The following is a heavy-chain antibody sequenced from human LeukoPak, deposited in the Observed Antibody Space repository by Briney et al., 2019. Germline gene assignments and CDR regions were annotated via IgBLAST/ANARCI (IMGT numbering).Heavy chain of an antibody. D-gene: IGHD1-1*01. Sequence: GGSLRLSCAASGFTVSSNYISWVRQAPGKGLEWVSVLYSGGSTYYADSVKGRFTISRDNSKNTLYLQMNSLRAEDTAVYYCAKVDYWSPENYFDSWGQGTLVTVSS. CDR1: GFTVSSNY. CDR2: LYSGGST. CDR3: AKVDYWSPENYFDS. J-gene: IGHJ4*02. V-gene: IGHV3-66*01.